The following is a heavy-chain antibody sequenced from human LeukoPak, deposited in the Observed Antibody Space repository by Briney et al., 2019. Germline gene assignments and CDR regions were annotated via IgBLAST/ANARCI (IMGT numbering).Heavy chain of an antibody. CDR3: ARVPAAIYYYGMDV. D-gene: IGHD2-2*01. CDR1: GYTFTSYA. V-gene: IGHV1-3*01. Sequence: ASVKVSCKASGYTFTSYAMHWVRRAPGQRLEWMGWINAGNGNTKYSQKFQGRVTITRDTSASTAYMELSSLRSEDTAVYYCARVPAAIYYYGMDVWGQGTTVTVSS. J-gene: IGHJ6*02. CDR2: INAGNGNT.